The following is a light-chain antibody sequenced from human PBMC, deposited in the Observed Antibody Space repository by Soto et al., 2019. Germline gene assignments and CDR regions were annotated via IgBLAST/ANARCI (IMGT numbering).Light chain of an antibody. Sequence: DVPMTQSPSSLSAFVGDRVTITCRASQGIAPYLAWFQQKPGKVPKLLIYATSTLQSGVPSRFSGSGSGTDFTLTVTSLQPEDVGTYYCQKDNSAPLTFGGGTKVEIK. CDR3: QKDNSAPLT. CDR2: ATS. V-gene: IGKV1-27*01. CDR1: QGIAPY. J-gene: IGKJ4*01.